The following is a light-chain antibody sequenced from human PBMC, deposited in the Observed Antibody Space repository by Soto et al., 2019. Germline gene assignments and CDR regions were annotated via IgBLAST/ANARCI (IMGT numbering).Light chain of an antibody. CDR3: QTWDTGVV. CDR2: LTSDGSH. Sequence: QSVLTQSPSASASLGASVKLTCTLSSGHSNYAIAWHQQQPEKGPRFLMKLTSDGSHTKGDGIPDRFSGSSSGAERYLTISSLQSDDEADYYCQTWDTGVVFGGGTKVTVL. CDR1: SGHSNYA. V-gene: IGLV4-69*01. J-gene: IGLJ2*01.